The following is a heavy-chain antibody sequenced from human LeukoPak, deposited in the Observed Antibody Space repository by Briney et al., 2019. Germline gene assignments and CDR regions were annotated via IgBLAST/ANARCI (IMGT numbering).Heavy chain of an antibody. CDR1: GFTFSNAW. J-gene: IGHJ4*02. Sequence: KAGGSLRLSCAASGFTFSNAWMSWVRQAPGKGLEWVGRIKSKTDGGTEDYAAPVRGRFTISRDDSKNTLYLQMNSLKTEDTAVYYCTPHYYGSGNHLNYFENWGQGTLVTVSS. V-gene: IGHV3-15*01. CDR3: TPHYYGSGNHLNYFEN. CDR2: IKSKTDGGTE. D-gene: IGHD3-10*01.